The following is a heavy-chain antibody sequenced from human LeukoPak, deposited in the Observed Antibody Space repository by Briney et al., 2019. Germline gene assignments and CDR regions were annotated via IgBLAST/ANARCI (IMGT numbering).Heavy chain of an antibody. Sequence: SVKVSCKASGGTFSSYAISWVRQAPGQGLEWMGGIIPIFGTANYAQKFQGRVTITTDESTSTAYKELSSLRSEDTAVYYCARTKRFLEWLYFGWFDPWGQGTLVTVSS. V-gene: IGHV1-69*05. J-gene: IGHJ5*02. CDR2: IIPIFGTA. CDR1: GGTFSSYA. CDR3: ARTKRFLEWLYFGWFDP. D-gene: IGHD3-3*01.